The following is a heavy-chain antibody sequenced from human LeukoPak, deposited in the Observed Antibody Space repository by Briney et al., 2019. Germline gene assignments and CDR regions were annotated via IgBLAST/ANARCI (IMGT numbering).Heavy chain of an antibody. D-gene: IGHD3-3*01. J-gene: IGHJ4*02. CDR2: IYYSGST. CDR1: GGSISSGGYY. V-gene: IGHV4-31*03. Sequence: SETLSLTCTVSGGSISSGGYYWSWIRQDPGKGLEWIGYIYYSGSTYYNPSLESRVTISVDTSKNQFSLKLSSVTAAVTAVYYCASSVRGYYDPGSLDYWGQGTLVTVSS. CDR3: ASSVRGYYDPGSLDY.